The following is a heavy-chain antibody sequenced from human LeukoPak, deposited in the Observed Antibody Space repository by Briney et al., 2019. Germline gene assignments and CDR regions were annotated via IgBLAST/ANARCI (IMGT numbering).Heavy chain of an antibody. Sequence: SVKVSCKASGGTFSSYAISWVRQAPGQGLEWMGGIIPIFGTANYAQKFQGRVTITADESTSTAYMELSSLRSEDTAVYYCARGGIHCSSTSCHANWFDPWGQGTLVTVSS. CDR2: IIPIFGTA. CDR3: ARGGIHCSSTSCHANWFDP. J-gene: IGHJ5*02. D-gene: IGHD2-2*01. V-gene: IGHV1-69*01. CDR1: GGTFSSYA.